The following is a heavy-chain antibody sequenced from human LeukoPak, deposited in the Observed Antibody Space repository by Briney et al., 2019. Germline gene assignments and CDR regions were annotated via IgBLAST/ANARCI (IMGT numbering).Heavy chain of an antibody. CDR1: GFSFSSYS. D-gene: IGHD3-10*02. CDR2: ISSSGSTI. J-gene: IGHJ6*04. V-gene: IGHV3-48*04. CDR3: AELGITMIGGV. Sequence: KPGGSLRLSCAASGFSFSSYSMNWARQSPGKGLEWVSYISSSGSTIYYADSVKGRFTISRDNAKNSLYLQMNSLRAEDTAVYYCAELGITMIGGVWGKGTTVTISS.